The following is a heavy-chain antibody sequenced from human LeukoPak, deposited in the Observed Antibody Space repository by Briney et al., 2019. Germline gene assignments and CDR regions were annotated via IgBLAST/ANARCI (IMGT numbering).Heavy chain of an antibody. V-gene: IGHV4-39*07. CDR2: IYHSGST. D-gene: IGHD6-13*01. CDR1: GGSISSSSYY. Sequence: SETLSLTCTVSGGSISSSSYYWGWIRQPPGKGLEWIGEIYHSGSTNYNPSLKSRVTISVDKSKNQFSLKLSSVTAADTAVYYCARDESDRIAAAGPYWFDPWGQGTLVTVSS. CDR3: ARDESDRIAAAGPYWFDP. J-gene: IGHJ5*02.